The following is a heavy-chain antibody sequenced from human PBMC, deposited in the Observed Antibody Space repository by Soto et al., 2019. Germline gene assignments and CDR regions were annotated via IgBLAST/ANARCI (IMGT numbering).Heavy chain of an antibody. CDR3: ARFGGYDRYYFDY. CDR2: INHSGST. Sequence: QVQLQQWGAGLLKPSETLSLTCAVYGGSFSGYYWSWIRQPPGKGLEWIGEINHSGSTNYNPSLKSRLTISVDPSRHQLSLKLSPLTAADTAVYYSARFGGYDRYYFDYWVQGTLVTVCS. V-gene: IGHV4-34*01. D-gene: IGHD5-12*01. J-gene: IGHJ4*02. CDR1: GGSFSGYY.